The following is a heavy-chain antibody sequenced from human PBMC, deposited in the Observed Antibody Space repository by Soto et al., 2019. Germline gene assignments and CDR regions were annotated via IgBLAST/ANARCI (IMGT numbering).Heavy chain of an antibody. Sequence: VGSLILSCAASGFTFSSYGMHWVRQAPGKGLEWVALIWYDGTNKYYADSVKGRFTISRDNSKNTLYLQMNSLRAEDTAVYNCARDPYSYGAGYFDYWGQGTLVTVSS. D-gene: IGHD5-18*01. CDR1: GFTFSSYG. CDR2: IWYDGTNK. CDR3: ARDPYSYGAGYFDY. J-gene: IGHJ4*02. V-gene: IGHV3-33*01.